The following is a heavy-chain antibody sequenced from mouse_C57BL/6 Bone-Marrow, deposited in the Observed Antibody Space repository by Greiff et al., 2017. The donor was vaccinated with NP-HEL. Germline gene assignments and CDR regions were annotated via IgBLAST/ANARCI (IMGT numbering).Heavy chain of an antibody. D-gene: IGHD1-1*01. Sequence: EVQLVESGAELVRPGASVKLSCTASGFNIKDDYMHWVKQRPEQGLEWIGWIDPENGDTEYASKFQGKATITADTSSNTAYLQLSSLTSEDTAVYYCTFITTVDWYFDVWGTGTTVTVSS. J-gene: IGHJ1*03. CDR1: GFNIKDDY. CDR2: IDPENGDT. CDR3: TFITTVDWYFDV. V-gene: IGHV14-4*01.